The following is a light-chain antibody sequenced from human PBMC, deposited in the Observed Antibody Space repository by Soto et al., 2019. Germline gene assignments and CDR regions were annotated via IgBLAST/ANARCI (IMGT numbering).Light chain of an antibody. V-gene: IGLV2-14*01. CDR1: SSDVGGYNY. J-gene: IGLJ2*01. CDR2: EVS. CDR3: SSYTPRSIVV. Sequence: QSALTQPASVSGSPGQSITISCTGTSSDVGGYNYVSWYQQHPGKAPKLMIYEVSNRPSGVSSRFSGSKSGNTASLTISGLQAEDEADYYCSSYTPRSIVVFGGGTKLTVL.